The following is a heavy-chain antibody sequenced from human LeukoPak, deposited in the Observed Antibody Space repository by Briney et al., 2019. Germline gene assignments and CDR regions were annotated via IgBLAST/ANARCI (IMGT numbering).Heavy chain of an antibody. J-gene: IGHJ4*02. Sequence: GSLRLSCAASGFTFSSYSMNWVRQAPGKGLEWVAVISYDGSNKYYADSVKGRFTISRDNSKNTLYLQMNSLRAEDTAVYYCAKGTMIGDAPDYWGQGTLVTVSS. CDR3: AKGTMIGDAPDY. CDR2: ISYDGSNK. CDR1: GFTFSSYS. V-gene: IGHV3-30*18. D-gene: IGHD3-22*01.